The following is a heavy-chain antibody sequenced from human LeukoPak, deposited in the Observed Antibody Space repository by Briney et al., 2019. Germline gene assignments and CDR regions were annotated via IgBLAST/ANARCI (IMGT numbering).Heavy chain of an antibody. CDR1: GYTFTSYD. Sequence: ASVKVSCKTSGYTFTSYDLNWVRQATGQGLEWMGWVNPNSGNTGYAQKFQGRVTMTMDPSISTAYMELSRLRSEDTAVYYCARRSDDYDSSAYYRWGQGTLVTVSS. D-gene: IGHD3-22*01. CDR3: ARRSDDYDSSAYYR. CDR2: VNPNSGNT. V-gene: IGHV1-8*01. J-gene: IGHJ4*02.